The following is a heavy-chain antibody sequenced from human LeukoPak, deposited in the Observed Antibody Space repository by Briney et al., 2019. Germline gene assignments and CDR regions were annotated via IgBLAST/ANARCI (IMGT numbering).Heavy chain of an antibody. CDR2: ISYDGSNK. J-gene: IGHJ4*02. D-gene: IGHD3-22*01. CDR3: AKDHPHYYDSSGYYPFLFDY. CDR1: GFTFSSYG. Sequence: GGSLRLSCAASGFTFSSYGMHWVRQASGKGLEWVAVISYDGSNKYYADSVKGRFTISRDNSKNTLYLQMNSLRAEDTAVYYCAKDHPHYYDSSGYYPFLFDYWGQGTLVTVSS. V-gene: IGHV3-30*18.